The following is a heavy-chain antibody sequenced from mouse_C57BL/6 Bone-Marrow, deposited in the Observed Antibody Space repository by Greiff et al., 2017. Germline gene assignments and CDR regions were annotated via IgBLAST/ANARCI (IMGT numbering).Heavy chain of an antibody. J-gene: IGHJ3*01. CDR2: INSDGGST. CDR1: EYEFPSHD. D-gene: IGHD2-4*01. Sequence: EVKLVESGGGLVQPGESLKLSCESNEYEFPSHDMSWVRKTPEKRLELVAAINSDGGSTYYPDTMERRFIISRDNTKKTLYLQVSSLRSEDTALYYGARHDDYDGGFAYWGQGTLVTVAA. CDR3: ARHDDYDGGFAY. V-gene: IGHV5-2*01.